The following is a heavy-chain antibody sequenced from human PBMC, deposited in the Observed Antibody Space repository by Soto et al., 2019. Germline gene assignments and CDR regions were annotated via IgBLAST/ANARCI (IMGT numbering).Heavy chain of an antibody. CDR3: ARGGVEHFDY. CDR2: ISDYGRV. Sequence: LRLSCAASGFTFRNYWMHWVRQAPGKGLVWVSRISDYGRVNYADSVEGRFTISRDDAKSELYLQMSSLRLEDTAVYYCARGGVEHFDYWGQGALVTVSS. J-gene: IGHJ4*02. V-gene: IGHV3-74*01. D-gene: IGHD3-3*01. CDR1: GFTFRNYW.